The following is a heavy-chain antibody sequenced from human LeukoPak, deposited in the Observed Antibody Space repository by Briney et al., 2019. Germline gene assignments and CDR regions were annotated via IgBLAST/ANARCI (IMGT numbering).Heavy chain of an antibody. CDR3: ARDLTPYYYGSGSYDLYYYGMDV. D-gene: IGHD3-10*01. V-gene: IGHV1-2*02. CDR1: GYTFTGYY. J-gene: IGHJ6*02. CDR2: INPNSGGT. Sequence: ASVKVSCKASGYTFTGYYMHWLRQAPGQGLEWMGWINPNSGGTNYAQKFQGRVTMTRDTSISTAYMELSRLRSDDTAVYYCARDLTPYYYGSGSYDLYYYGMDVWGQGTTVTVSS.